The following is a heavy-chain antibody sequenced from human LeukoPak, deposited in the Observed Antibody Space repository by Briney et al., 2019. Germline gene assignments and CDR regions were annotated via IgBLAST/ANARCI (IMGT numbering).Heavy chain of an antibody. Sequence: GGSLRLSCAASGFTFSSYDMHWVRQATGKGLEWVSAIGTAGDTNYPGSVKGRFTTSTENAKNSLYLLMNSLRAGDTAVYYGARVTSRGRFGRWSYGMDVWGQGTTVTVSS. V-gene: IGHV3-13*04. CDR3: ARVTSRGRFGRWSYGMDV. D-gene: IGHD3-10*01. CDR2: IGTAGDT. CDR1: GFTFSSYD. J-gene: IGHJ6*02.